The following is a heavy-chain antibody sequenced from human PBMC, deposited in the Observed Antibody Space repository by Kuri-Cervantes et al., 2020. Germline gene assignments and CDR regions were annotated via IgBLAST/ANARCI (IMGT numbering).Heavy chain of an antibody. D-gene: IGHD2-15*01. CDR3: ARGVVVAATLGWFDP. CDR2: ISGSGGST. J-gene: IGHJ5*02. V-gene: IGHV3-23*01. CDR1: GFIFSIYA. Sequence: GGSLRLSCAASGFIFSIYAMSWVRQAPGKGLEWVSVISGSGGSTYYADSVKGRFTISRDNSKNTLYLQMNSLRAEDTAVYCCARGVVVAATLGWFDPWGQGTLVTVSS.